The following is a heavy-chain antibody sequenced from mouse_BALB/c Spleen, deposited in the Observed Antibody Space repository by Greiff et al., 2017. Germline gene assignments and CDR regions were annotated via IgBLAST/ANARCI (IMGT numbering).Heavy chain of an antibody. CDR1: GYAFSSYW. J-gene: IGHJ3*01. V-gene: IGHV1-80*01. Sequence: VQLQESGAELVRPGSSVKISCKASGYAFSSYWMNWVKQRPGQGLAWIGQIYPGDGDTKYNGKFKGNATLTADKSSSTAYMQLSSLTSEDSAVYFCAVNSRFAYWGQGTLVTVSA. CDR2: IYPGDGDT. CDR3: AVNSRFAY.